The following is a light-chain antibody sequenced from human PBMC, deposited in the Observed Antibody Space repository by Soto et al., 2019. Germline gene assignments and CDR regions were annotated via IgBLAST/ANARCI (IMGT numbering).Light chain of an antibody. J-gene: IGLJ1*01. Sequence: SYELTQPPSVSVAPGKTARITCGGNNIGSKSVHWYQQKPGQAPVLVIYYDSDRPSEIPERFSGSNSGNTATLTISRVEAGYEADDYCQVWDSSSDHPYVFGTGTKLTFL. V-gene: IGLV3-21*04. CDR3: QVWDSSSDHPYV. CDR2: YDS. CDR1: NIGSKS.